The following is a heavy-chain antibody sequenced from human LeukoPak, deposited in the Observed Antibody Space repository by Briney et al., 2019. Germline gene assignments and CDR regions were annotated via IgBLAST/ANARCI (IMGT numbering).Heavy chain of an antibody. Sequence: GGSLRLSCAASGFTFSNYDIHWVRQPTGKGLEWVSGIGTAGDTYYSGSVKGRFTISRDNAKNSLYLQMNSLRAEDTAVYYCARNTYYDILTGYYLDYWGQGTLVTVSS. CDR1: GFTFSNYD. CDR2: IGTAGDT. D-gene: IGHD3-9*01. CDR3: ARNTYYDILTGYYLDY. V-gene: IGHV3-13*01. J-gene: IGHJ4*02.